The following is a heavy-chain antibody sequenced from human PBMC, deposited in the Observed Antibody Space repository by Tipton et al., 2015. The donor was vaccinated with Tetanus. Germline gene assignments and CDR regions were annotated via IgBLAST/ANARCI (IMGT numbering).Heavy chain of an antibody. CDR3: AKGAARYYYDLSLPT. CDR2: ISYSGSA. D-gene: IGHD3-22*01. V-gene: IGHV4-61*01. J-gene: IGHJ5*01. Sequence: TLSLTCTVSGGSFSSSNDYWAWIRQPPGRGLEWIGYISYSGSAKYNPSLKSRLTISVDTSRAQFSLKLRSVTAADTAVYYCAKGAARYYYDLSLPTWGHGTLVTVSS. CDR1: GGSFSSSNDY.